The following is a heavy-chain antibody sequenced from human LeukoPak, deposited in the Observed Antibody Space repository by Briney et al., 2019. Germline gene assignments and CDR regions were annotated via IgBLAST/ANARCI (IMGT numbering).Heavy chain of an antibody. CDR1: GFTFDDYA. D-gene: IGHD5-12*01. CDR2: ISWNSGSI. J-gene: IGHJ4*02. V-gene: IGHV3-9*01. Sequence: PGGSLRLSCAASGFTFDDYAMLWVRQAPGKGLEWVSGISWNSGSIGYADSVKGRFTISRDNAKNSLYLQMNSLRAEDTALYYCAKNRGPVATTTFDYWGQGTLVTVSS. CDR3: AKNRGPVATTTFDY.